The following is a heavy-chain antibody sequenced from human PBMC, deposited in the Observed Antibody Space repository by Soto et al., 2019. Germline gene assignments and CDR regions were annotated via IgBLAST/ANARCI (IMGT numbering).Heavy chain of an antibody. CDR2: IYWDDDK. J-gene: IGHJ5*02. D-gene: IGHD2-2*01. CDR1: GFSLSTSGVG. V-gene: IGHV2-5*02. CDR3: AHAVVRGRGEGNWFDP. Sequence: QITLKESGPTLVKPTQTLTLTCTFSGFSLSTSGVGVGWIRQPPGKALEWLALIYWDDDKRYNPSLKSRLTITEDTYKNQVVLTMTNRDPVAKATDYCAHAVVRGRGEGNWFDPWGQGTLVTVSS.